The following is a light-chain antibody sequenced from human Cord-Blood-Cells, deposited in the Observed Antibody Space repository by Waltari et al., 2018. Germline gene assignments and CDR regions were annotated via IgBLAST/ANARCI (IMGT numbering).Light chain of an antibody. CDR2: DAS. Sequence: DIQMTQSPSSLSASVGDRVTITCQASQDISNYLNWYQQKPGKAPKLLIYDASNLETGVPSRFSGSGSGTEFTFTISSLQPEDIATYYCQQYDNLPYNFGQGTKLEIK. V-gene: IGKV1-33*01. J-gene: IGKJ2*01. CDR1: QDISNY. CDR3: QQYDNLPYN.